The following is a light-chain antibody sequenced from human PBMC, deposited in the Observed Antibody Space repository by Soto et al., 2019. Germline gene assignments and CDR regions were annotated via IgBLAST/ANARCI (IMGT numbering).Light chain of an antibody. CDR1: NIGSKN. Sequence: SYELTQPPSVSVAPGQTARISCGGDNIGSKNVHWYQRKPGQAPVLVVYDDDDRPSGIPERVSGSNSGNTATLTITSVEAGDEADYYCQVWDTSSEHPVFGTGTNVTVL. CDR3: QVWDTSSEHPV. J-gene: IGLJ1*01. CDR2: DDD. V-gene: IGLV3-21*02.